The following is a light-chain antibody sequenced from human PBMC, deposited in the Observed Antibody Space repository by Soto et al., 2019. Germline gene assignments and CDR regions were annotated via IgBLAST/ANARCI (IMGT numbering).Light chain of an antibody. V-gene: IGKV3-20*01. CDR2: GAS. CDR1: QSVSSR. Sequence: EIVMTQSPGTLSLSPGERATLSCRASQSVSSRLAWYQQKPGQAPRLLISGASSRATGIPDRLSGSGFGTDFTLTIRRLEPEDFALYYCQHYAGGSRITFGQGTRREIK. J-gene: IGKJ5*01. CDR3: QHYAGGSRIT.